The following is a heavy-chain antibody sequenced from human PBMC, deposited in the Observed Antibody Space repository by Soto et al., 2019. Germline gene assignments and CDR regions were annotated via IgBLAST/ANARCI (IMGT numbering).Heavy chain of an antibody. Sequence: EVQMLESGGGLVQPGGSLRLSCAASGFPFSNYAMTWVRQAPGKGLEWVSGISGNTGHAYYADSVKDRFTISRDNSKSTLYLQMDSLRAEDTAVYYCAKVTSQYIWGSYLRYYDYWGQGTLVTVSS. V-gene: IGHV3-23*01. CDR1: GFPFSNYA. CDR3: AKVTSQYIWGSYLRYYDY. J-gene: IGHJ4*02. CDR2: ISGNTGHA. D-gene: IGHD3-16*02.